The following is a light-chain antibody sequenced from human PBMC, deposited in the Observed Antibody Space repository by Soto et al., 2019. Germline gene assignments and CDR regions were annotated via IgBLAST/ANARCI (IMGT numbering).Light chain of an antibody. CDR2: DVN. CDR3: SKYTRSSAF. Sequence: QSALTQPASVSGSPGQSITISCTGTSSDVGGYDYVSWYQQHPGKAPKLMIYDVNNRPSGVSSRFSGSKSDNTASLTISGPHAGDGAYYYSSKYTRSSAFVGGGNTLTVL. J-gene: IGLJ2*01. CDR1: SSDVGGYDY. V-gene: IGLV2-14*03.